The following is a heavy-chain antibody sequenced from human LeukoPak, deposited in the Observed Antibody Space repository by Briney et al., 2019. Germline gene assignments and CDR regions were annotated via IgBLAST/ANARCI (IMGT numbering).Heavy chain of an antibody. Sequence: SETLSLTCSVSGGSITSYYWSWIRQPPGKGLEWIGHVSDGGSTSYSPSLKSRVSISVDTSKNQFSLKLNSVTAADTAVYFCARASTTFDDWGQGTLVTVSS. CDR2: VSDGGST. J-gene: IGHJ4*02. D-gene: IGHD1-14*01. CDR3: ARASTTFDD. V-gene: IGHV4-59*01. CDR1: GGSITSYY.